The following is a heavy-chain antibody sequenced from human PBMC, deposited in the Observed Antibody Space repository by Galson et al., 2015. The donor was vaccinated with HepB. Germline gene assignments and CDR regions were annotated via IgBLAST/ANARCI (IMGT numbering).Heavy chain of an antibody. CDR2: ISGSGGST. Sequence: SLRLSCAASGFTFSSYAMSWVRQAPGKGLEWVSAISGSGGSTYYADSVKGRFTISRDNSKNALYLQMNSLRAEDTAVYYCAKDPNIVGAIGHFDYWGQGTLVTVSS. CDR3: AKDPNIVGAIGHFDY. J-gene: IGHJ4*02. D-gene: IGHD1-26*01. CDR1: GFTFSSYA. V-gene: IGHV3-23*01.